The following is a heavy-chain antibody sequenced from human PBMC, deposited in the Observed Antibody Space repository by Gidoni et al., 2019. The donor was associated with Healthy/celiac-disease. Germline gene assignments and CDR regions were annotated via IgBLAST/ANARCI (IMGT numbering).Heavy chain of an antibody. CDR3: ARAARDGDYVFRYYGMDV. CDR2: IYYSGST. J-gene: IGHJ6*02. Sequence: QVQLQESGPGLVKPSQTLSLTCTVSGGSIRSGGYYWSWIRQHPGKGLEWIGYIYYSGSTYYNPSLKSRVTISVDTSKNQFSLKLSSVTAADTAVYYCARAARDGDYVFRYYGMDVWGQGTTVTVSS. D-gene: IGHD4-17*01. V-gene: IGHV4-31*03. CDR1: GGSIRSGGYY.